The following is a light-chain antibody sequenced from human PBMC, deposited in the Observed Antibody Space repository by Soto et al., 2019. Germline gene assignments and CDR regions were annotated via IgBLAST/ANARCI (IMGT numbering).Light chain of an antibody. Sequence: QSVLTQPASVSVSPGQSITISCTGTSRDVGGYNYVSWYQQHPGKAPKLMIYEVSNRPSGVSNRFSGSKSGNTASLTISGLQAEDEADYYCSSYTSSSTHWVFGGGTKLTVL. CDR2: EVS. CDR1: SRDVGGYNY. J-gene: IGLJ3*02. V-gene: IGLV2-14*01. CDR3: SSYTSSSTHWV.